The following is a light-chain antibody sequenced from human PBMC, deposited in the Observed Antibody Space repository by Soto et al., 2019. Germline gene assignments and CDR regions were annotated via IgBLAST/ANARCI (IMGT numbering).Light chain of an antibody. J-gene: IGKJ1*01. V-gene: IGKV3-20*01. CDR3: QQYGDSPPT. Sequence: EIMMTQSPGTLSLSPGERATLSCRASQRVSSNYLAWYQQKPGQAPRLLISGASSRAAGIPDRFSGSGSETDFTLTISRLEPDDFAMYHCQQYGDSPPTFGQGTKVDIK. CDR2: GAS. CDR1: QRVSSNY.